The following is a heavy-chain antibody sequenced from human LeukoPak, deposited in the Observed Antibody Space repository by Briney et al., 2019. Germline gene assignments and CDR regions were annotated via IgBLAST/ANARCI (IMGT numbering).Heavy chain of an antibody. CDR2: IYYSGST. V-gene: IGHV4-39*01. CDR1: GFTFSSYG. D-gene: IGHD1-26*01. CDR3: ARGGDGSYLSHFDY. Sequence: GSLRLSCAASGFTFSSYGMHWVRQPPGKGLEWIGSIYYSGSTYYNPSLKSRVTISVDTSKNQFSLKLSSVTAADTAVYYCARGGDGSYLSHFDYWGQGTLVTVSS. J-gene: IGHJ4*02.